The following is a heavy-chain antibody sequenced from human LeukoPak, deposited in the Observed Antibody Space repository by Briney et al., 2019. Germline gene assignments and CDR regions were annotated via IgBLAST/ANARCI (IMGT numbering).Heavy chain of an antibody. CDR2: IKQDGSEE. Sequence: GGSLRLSCAASGFSFSSFWMSWVRQAPGKGLEWVANIKQDGSEEYYVDSVKGRFTISRDNAKNSLYLQMNSLRAEDTAVYYCARGRGLTLSYHYFDYWGQGTLVTVSS. CDR1: GFSFSSFW. V-gene: IGHV3-7*02. J-gene: IGHJ4*02. CDR3: ARGRGLTLSYHYFDY. D-gene: IGHD3-10*01.